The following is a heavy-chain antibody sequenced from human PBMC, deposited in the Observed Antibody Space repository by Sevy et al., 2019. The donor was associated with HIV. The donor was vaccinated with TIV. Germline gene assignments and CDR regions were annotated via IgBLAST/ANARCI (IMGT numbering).Heavy chain of an antibody. CDR3: ARDHVKDGDLGDYYYLAMDV. D-gene: IGHD4-17*01. CDR2: ISGSDDAI. Sequence: GGSLRLSCAASGFTFSDYYMSWIRQAPGKGLEWISYISGSDDAIYYADSVKGRFSISRDNAKNSLYLQLTSLRPEDTAVYYCARDHVKDGDLGDYYYLAMDVWGQGTTVTVSS. V-gene: IGHV3-11*01. CDR1: GFTFSDYY. J-gene: IGHJ6*02.